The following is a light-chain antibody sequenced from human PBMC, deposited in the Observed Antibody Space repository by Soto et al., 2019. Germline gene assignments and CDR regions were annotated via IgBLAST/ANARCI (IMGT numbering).Light chain of an antibody. V-gene: IGKV3-20*01. CDR1: QSVSSNY. CDR2: GTS. CDR3: QQYGNSPRYS. Sequence: EIVLTQSPGTLSLSLGERATLSCRASQSVSSNYLAWYQQKPGQAPRLLIYGTSSRATGIPDRFSGSGSGTDFTLTIIRLEPEDFAVYYCQQYGNSPRYSFGQGNKIEIK. J-gene: IGKJ2*03.